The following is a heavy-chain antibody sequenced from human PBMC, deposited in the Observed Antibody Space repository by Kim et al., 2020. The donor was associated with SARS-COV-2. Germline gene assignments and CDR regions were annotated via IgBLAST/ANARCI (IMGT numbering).Heavy chain of an antibody. V-gene: IGHV4-61*02. J-gene: IGHJ6*02. CDR1: GGSISSGSYY. D-gene: IGHD3-10*01. CDR2: IYTSGST. Sequence: SETLSLTCTVSGGSISSGSYYWSWIRQPAGKGLEWIGRIYTSGSTNYNPSLKSRVTISVDTSKNQFSLKLSSVTAADTAVYYCARDKAGFYYVSGSYYKGYDYGMDVWGQGTTVTVSS. CDR3: ARDKAGFYYVSGSYYKGYDYGMDV.